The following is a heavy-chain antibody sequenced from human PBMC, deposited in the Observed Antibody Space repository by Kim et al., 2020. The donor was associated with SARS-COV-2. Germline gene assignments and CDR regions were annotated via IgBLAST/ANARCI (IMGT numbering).Heavy chain of an antibody. CDR2: GGHI. V-gene: IGHV3-11*01. CDR3: VREPNY. Sequence: GGHIKYADSVNGRFTISRDNAKKSLSLQMNSLKPEDTAVYYCVREPNYWGQGTLVTVSS. J-gene: IGHJ4*02.